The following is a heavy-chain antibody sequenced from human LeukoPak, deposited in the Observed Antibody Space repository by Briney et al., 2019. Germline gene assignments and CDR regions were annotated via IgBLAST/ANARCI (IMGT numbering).Heavy chain of an antibody. CDR1: GGSFSGYY. CDR2: INHSGST. D-gene: IGHD5-12*01. CDR3: ARGPGYSGYFRY. Sequence: SETLSLTCAVYGGSFSGYYWSWIRQPPGKGLEWIGEINHSGSTNYNPSLKSRVTISVDTSKNQFSLKLSSVTAADTAVYYCARGPGYSGYFRYWGQGTLVTVSS. J-gene: IGHJ4*02. V-gene: IGHV4-34*01.